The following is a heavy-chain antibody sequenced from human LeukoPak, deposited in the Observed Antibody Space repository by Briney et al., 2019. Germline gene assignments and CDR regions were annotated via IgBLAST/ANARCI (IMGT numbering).Heavy chain of an antibody. CDR1: GYTFTGYY. CDR3: ARVASSGWYYFDY. CDR2: INPNSGGT. D-gene: IGHD6-19*01. V-gene: IGHV1-2*02. Sequence: GASVRVSCKASGYTFTGYYIHWARQAPGQGLEWMAWINPNSGGTNYAQKFQGRVTMTRDTSISTAYMELSRLRSDDTAVYYCARVASSGWYYFDYWGQGTLVTVSS. J-gene: IGHJ4*02.